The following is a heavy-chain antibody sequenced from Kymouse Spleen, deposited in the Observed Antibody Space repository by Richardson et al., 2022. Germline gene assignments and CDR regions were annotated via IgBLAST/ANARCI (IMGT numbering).Heavy chain of an antibody. Sequence: QVQLQESGPGLVKPSQTLSLTCTVSGGSISSGGYYWSWIRQHPGKGLEWIGYIYYSGSTYYNPSLKSRVTISVDTSKNQFSLKLSSVTAADTAVYYCAREGRYDILTGYYKPLLLLRYGRLGPRDHGHRLL. D-gene: IGHD3-9*01. V-gene: IGHV4-31*03. CDR1: GGSISSGGYY. CDR3: AREGRYDILTGYYKPLLLLRYGR. CDR2: IYYSGST. J-gene: IGHJ6*02.